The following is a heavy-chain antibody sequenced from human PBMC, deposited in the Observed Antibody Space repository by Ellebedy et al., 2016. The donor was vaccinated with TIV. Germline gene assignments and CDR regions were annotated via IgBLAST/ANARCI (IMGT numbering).Heavy chain of an antibody. J-gene: IGHJ4*02. CDR3: ASLPPLF. Sequence: GESLKLSXEASGFTFNTYTMKWVRQAPGKGLEWVSSITSSSSYTYYADSVKGRFTISRDNAKMSLYLQMDSLRAEDTAVYYCASLPPLFWGQGTLVTVSS. CDR1: GFTFNTYT. V-gene: IGHV3-21*01. CDR2: ITSSSSYT.